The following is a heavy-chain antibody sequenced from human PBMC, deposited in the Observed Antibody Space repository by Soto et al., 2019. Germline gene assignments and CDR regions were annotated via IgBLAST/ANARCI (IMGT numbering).Heavy chain of an antibody. CDR1: GFTFSSYG. CDR2: IWYDGSNK. J-gene: IGHJ4*02. V-gene: IGHV3-33*01. Sequence: PGGSLRLSFAASGFTFSSYGMHWVRQAPGKGLEWVAVIWYDGSNKYYADSVKGRFTISRDNSKNTLYLQMNSLRAEDTAVYYCARGGQGYSSSWLQFDYWGQGTLVTVSS. CDR3: ARGGQGYSSSWLQFDY. D-gene: IGHD6-13*01.